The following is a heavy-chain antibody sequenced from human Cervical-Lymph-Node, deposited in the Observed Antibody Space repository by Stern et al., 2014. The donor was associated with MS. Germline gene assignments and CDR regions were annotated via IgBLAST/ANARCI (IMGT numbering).Heavy chain of an antibody. V-gene: IGHV1-46*02. J-gene: IGHJ6*02. Sequence: QVQLGQSGSEVKKPGASVKVSCKASEYTHNNYLIHWVRQSPGQRPDWMGVINPSGATNYAQKVQDRVTMTTDASTSTFYMELSGLRSEDTAVYYCAVRYCSGGRCYSVPDVWGQGTTVIVSS. D-gene: IGHD2-15*01. CDR3: AVRYCSGGRCYSVPDV. CDR2: INPSGAT. CDR1: EYTHNNYL.